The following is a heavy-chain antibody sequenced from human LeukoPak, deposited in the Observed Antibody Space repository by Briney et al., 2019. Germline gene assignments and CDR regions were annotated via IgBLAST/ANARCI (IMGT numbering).Heavy chain of an antibody. Sequence: SQTLSLTCAISGDSVSSNSVTWNWIRQSPSRGLEWLGGTYCRSTWYNDYAVSVRGRITVNPDTSKNQFSLHLNSVTPEDTAVYYCARRLTQYDCFDPWGQGILVTVSS. V-gene: IGHV6-1*01. CDR3: ARRLTQYDCFDP. D-gene: IGHD2-2*01. J-gene: IGHJ5*02. CDR2: TYCRSTWYN. CDR1: GDSVSSNSVT.